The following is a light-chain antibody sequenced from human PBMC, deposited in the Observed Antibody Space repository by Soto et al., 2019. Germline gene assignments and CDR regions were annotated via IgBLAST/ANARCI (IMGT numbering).Light chain of an antibody. Sequence: EIVLTQSPGTLSLSPGEIATLSFRTSQTVLTNLAWYQQKPGQAPRLLVYGASTRATGIPASFSGSGSGTEFTLTISRLEPEDFAVYYCQQYGSSPLTFGGGTKVDIK. CDR2: GAS. J-gene: IGKJ4*01. CDR3: QQYGSSPLT. CDR1: QTVLTN. V-gene: IGKV3-20*01.